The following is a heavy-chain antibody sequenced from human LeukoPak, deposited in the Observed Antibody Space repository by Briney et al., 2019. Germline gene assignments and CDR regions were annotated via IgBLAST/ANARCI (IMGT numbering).Heavy chain of an antibody. CDR2: IYASGSS. Sequence: PSETLSLTCTVSGDSISNYYWSWVRQPAGKGLEWIGSIYASGSSNYNPSLKSRITMSVDTSKNQFSLKLSSVTAADTAVYYCARCLNTYYYDNSGYSPEHYYMDVWGKGTTVIVSS. D-gene: IGHD3-22*01. CDR1: GDSISNYY. V-gene: IGHV4-4*07. CDR3: ARCLNTYYYDNSGYSPEHYYMDV. J-gene: IGHJ6*03.